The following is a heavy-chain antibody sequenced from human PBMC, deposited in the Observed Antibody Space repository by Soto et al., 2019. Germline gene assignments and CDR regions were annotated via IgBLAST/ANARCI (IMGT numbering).Heavy chain of an antibody. V-gene: IGHV3-23*01. D-gene: IGHD2-2*01. CDR3: ARVPDLDYCSRTSCLYYFDY. CDR2: IFSRFFTGSDNT. Sequence: GGSLRLSCSASGFAFSDYTMGWVRLTPGKGLEWVSTIFSRFFTGSDNTAYADSVTGRFTISRDNSKNSLYLQMNGLRAEDTAVYFCARVPDLDYCSRTSCLYYFDYWGQGALVTVSS. J-gene: IGHJ4*02. CDR1: GFAFSDYT.